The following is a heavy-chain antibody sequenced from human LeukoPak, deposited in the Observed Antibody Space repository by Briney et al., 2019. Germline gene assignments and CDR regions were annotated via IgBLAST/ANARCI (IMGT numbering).Heavy chain of an antibody. J-gene: IGHJ4*02. V-gene: IGHV3-21*01. CDR3: ARGDCSGGSCPFEY. CDR2: ISGSSSYI. Sequence: PGGSLRLSCAASGFTFNSYSMNWVRQAPGKGLEWVSSISGSSSYIYHADSVKGRFTISRDNAKSSVYLQMNSLRAEDTAVYYCARGDCSGGSCPFEYWGQGTLVTVSS. CDR1: GFTFNSYS. D-gene: IGHD2-15*01.